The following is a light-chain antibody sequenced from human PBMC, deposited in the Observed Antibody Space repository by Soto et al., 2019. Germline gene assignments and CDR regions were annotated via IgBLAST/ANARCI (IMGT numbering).Light chain of an antibody. J-gene: IGLJ1*01. CDR2: SNN. CDR1: SSNIGSNT. CDR3: AAWDDSPNGFYV. V-gene: IGLV1-44*01. Sequence: QSALTQPPSASGTPGQRVTISCSGSSSNIGSNTVNWYQQLPGTAPKLLIYSNNQRPSGVPDRFSGSKSGTSASLAISGLQSEDEADYYCAAWDDSPNGFYVFGTGTKVNVL.